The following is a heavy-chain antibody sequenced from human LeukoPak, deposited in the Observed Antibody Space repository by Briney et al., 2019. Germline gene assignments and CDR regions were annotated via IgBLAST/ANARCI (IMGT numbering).Heavy chain of an antibody. CDR3: ARESSSRWLAAYYFDY. CDR1: GFTFSSYG. Sequence: PGRSLRLSCAASGFTFSSYGMHWVRQAPGKGLEWVSYISSSSSTIYYADSVKGRFTISRDNAKNSLYLQMNSLRAEDTAVYYCARESSSRWLAAYYFDYWGQGTLVTVSS. D-gene: IGHD5-24*01. J-gene: IGHJ4*02. V-gene: IGHV3-48*01. CDR2: ISSSSSTI.